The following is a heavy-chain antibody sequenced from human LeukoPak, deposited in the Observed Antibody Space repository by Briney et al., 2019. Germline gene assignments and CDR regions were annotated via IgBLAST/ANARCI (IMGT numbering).Heavy chain of an antibody. D-gene: IGHD2-2*01. CDR3: ARVVPAAGDAFDI. Sequence: GASVKVSCKASGYTFTSYDINWVRQATGQGLEWMVWMNPNSGNTGYAQKLQGSVTITRNTSISTAYMEMSSLRSEATAVYYCARVVPAAGDAFDIWGQGTMVTVSS. CDR2: MNPNSGNT. J-gene: IGHJ3*02. CDR1: GYTFTSYD. V-gene: IGHV1-8*01.